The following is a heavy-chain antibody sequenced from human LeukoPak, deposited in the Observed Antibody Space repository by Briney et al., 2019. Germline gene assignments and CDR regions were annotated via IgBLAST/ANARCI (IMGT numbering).Heavy chain of an antibody. J-gene: IGHJ4*02. V-gene: IGHV3-23*01. CDR2: ISGSGGSI. CDR3: ARERSGYYSKAFDY. Sequence: GGSLRLSCAASGFTFSSYAMSWVRQAPGKGLEWVSTISGSGGSIYYADSVKGRFTISRDNSRNTLYLQMNSLRAEDTAVYYCARERSGYYSKAFDYWGQGTLVTVSS. D-gene: IGHD3-3*01. CDR1: GFTFSSYA.